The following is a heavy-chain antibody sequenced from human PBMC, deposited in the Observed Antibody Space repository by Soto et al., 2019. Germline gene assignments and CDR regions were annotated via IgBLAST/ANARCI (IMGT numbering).Heavy chain of an antibody. CDR2: ISYDGSNK. D-gene: IGHD5-18*01. V-gene: IGHV3-30*18. CDR3: AKDRGYSAVDP. Sequence: QVQLVESGGGVVQPGRSLRLSCAASGFTFSSYGMHWVRQAPGKGLEWVAVISYDGSNKYYADSVKGRFTISRDNSKNTLYLQMNSLRAEDTAVYYCAKDRGYSAVDPWGQGTLVTVSS. CDR1: GFTFSSYG. J-gene: IGHJ5*02.